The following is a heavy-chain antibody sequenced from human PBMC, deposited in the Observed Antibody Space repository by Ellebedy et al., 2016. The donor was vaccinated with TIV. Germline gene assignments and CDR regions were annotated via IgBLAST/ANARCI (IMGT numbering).Heavy chain of an antibody. CDR1: GGSISSSSYY. D-gene: IGHD2-21*01. Sequence: MPGGSLRLSCTVSGGSISSSSYYWGWIRQPPGKGLEWIGFSHYSGNTNYNPSLTSRVTISVDTSKNQFSLKLSSVTAADTAVYYCAKQFRETGIVDWFDPWGQGTLVTVSS. V-gene: IGHV4-61*05. CDR3: AKQFRETGIVDWFDP. J-gene: IGHJ5*02. CDR2: SHYSGNT.